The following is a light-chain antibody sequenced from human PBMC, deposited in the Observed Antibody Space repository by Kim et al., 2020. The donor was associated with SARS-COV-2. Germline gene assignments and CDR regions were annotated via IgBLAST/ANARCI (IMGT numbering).Light chain of an antibody. CDR1: NSDIGSYNL. CDR2: EVS. CDR3: CSYAGSFTLEL. Sequence: QWITISCAGTNSDIGSYNLVSWYQQHPGKAPKLMIYEVSKRPPGVSARFSGSKSGNTASLTISGLQAEDEADYYCCSYAGSFTLELFGGGTQLTVL. V-gene: IGLV2-23*02. J-gene: IGLJ3*02.